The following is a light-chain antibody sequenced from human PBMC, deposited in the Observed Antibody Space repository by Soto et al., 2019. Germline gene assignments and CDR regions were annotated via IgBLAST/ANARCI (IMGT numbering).Light chain of an antibody. Sequence: EIQMTQSPSTLSVSVGERATVTCQASQDVSNHLAWYQHKPGKAPKLLIYDASNMATGIPARFSGSGSGTEFTLTISSLQPEDIAIYYCQQYDNWPITFGQGTRLEIK. CDR2: DAS. V-gene: IGKV1-33*01. CDR3: QQYDNWPIT. J-gene: IGKJ5*01. CDR1: QDVSNH.